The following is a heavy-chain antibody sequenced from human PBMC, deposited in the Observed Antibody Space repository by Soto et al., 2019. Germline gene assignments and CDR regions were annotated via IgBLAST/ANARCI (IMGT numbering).Heavy chain of an antibody. J-gene: IGHJ4*02. CDR1: GLTFSASA. CDR3: TRTGMDTSMVLDY. V-gene: IGHV3-73*01. D-gene: IGHD5-18*01. Sequence: GGSLRLSCAASGLTFSASAMPWVRQASGKGLEWVGRNTSKANSCETPYAEAVNTRFTITRDDSKNTEYLQMNSLKTEDSAVYCCTRTGMDTSMVLDYWGQGTLVTVSS. CDR2: NTSKANSCET.